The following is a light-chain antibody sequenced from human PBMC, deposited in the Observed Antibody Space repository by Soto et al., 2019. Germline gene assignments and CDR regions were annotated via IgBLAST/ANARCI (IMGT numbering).Light chain of an antibody. CDR3: QQYGRSLYT. CDR2: GAS. CDR1: QSVSSTF. V-gene: IGKV3-20*01. Sequence: IVLTQSPGTLSLSPGERATLSCRASQSVSSTFLAWYQQKPGQAPRLIIYGASTRATGIPDRFIGSGSGTDFTLTISRLEPEDFAVYYCQQYGRSLYTFGPGTKLEIK. J-gene: IGKJ2*01.